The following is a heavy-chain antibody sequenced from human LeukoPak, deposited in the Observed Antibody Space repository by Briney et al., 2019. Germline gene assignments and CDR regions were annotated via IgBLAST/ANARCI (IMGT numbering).Heavy chain of an antibody. CDR2: ISWNSGSI. CDR1: GFTFDDYA. J-gene: IGHJ4*02. D-gene: IGHD5-24*01. CDR3: AKDSRDGSLDY. V-gene: IGHV3-9*01. Sequence: PGRSLRLSCAASGFTFDDYAMHWVRQAPGKGLEWVSGISWNSGSIGYADSVKGRFTISRDNAKNSLYLQMNSLRAEDTALYYCAKDSRDGSLDYWGQGTLVTVSS.